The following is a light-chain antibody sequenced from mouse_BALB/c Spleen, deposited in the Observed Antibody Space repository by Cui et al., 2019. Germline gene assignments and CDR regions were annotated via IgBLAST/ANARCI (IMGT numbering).Light chain of an antibody. V-gene: IGKV4-55*01. CDR1: SSVSY. CDR3: QQWSSYPFT. CDR2: DTS. J-gene: IGKJ4*01. Sequence: QIVLTQYPAIMSASPGEKVTMTCSASSSVSYMYWYQQKPGSSPRLLIYDTSNLASGVLVRFSGSGSGTSYSLTISRMEAEDAATYYCQQWSSYPFTFGSGTKLEIK.